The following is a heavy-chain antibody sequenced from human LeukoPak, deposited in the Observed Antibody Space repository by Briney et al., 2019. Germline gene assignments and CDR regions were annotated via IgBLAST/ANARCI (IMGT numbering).Heavy chain of an antibody. CDR2: ISGSGGST. D-gene: IGHD2-21*01. CDR1: GFTFSSYA. Sequence: PGGSLRLSCAASGFTFSSYAMSWVRQAPGKGLEWVSAISGSGGSTYYADSVKGRFTISRDNSKNTLYLQMNSLRAEDTAVYYCAKFLPTHIVVANYYFDYWGQGTLFTVSS. CDR3: AKFLPTHIVVANYYFDY. V-gene: IGHV3-23*01. J-gene: IGHJ4*02.